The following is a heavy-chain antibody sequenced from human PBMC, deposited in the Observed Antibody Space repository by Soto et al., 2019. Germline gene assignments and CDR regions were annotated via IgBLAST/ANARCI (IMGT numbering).Heavy chain of an antibody. Sequence: QVQVVQSGAEVKKPGASVKVSCKTSGYTFTNYHVHWVRQPPGQGLEWMGAINPNGGSRTYAQHLHGRVTMTSDSSTSTVYMEMGSLRSDDSAVYYCALPKNTLGWYNFWGQGTLVTVS. CDR1: GYTFTNYH. V-gene: IGHV1-46*01. CDR2: INPNGGSR. D-gene: IGHD6-19*01. CDR3: ALPKNTLGWYNF. J-gene: IGHJ4*02.